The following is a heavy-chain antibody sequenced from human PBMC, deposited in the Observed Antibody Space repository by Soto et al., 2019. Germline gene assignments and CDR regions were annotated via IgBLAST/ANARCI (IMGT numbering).Heavy chain of an antibody. D-gene: IGHD3-22*01. Sequence: GASVKVSCKVSGYTLTELSMHWVRQAPGKGLEWMGGFDPEDGETIYAQKFQGRVTMTEDTSTDTAYMELSSLRSEDTAVYYCATGSKSPVYYYDSSGYYPFDYWGQGTLVTVSS. J-gene: IGHJ4*02. CDR3: ATGSKSPVYYYDSSGYYPFDY. V-gene: IGHV1-24*01. CDR2: FDPEDGET. CDR1: GYTLTELS.